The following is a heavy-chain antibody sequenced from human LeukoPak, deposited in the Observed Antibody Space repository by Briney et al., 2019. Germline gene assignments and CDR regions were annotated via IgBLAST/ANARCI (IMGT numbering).Heavy chain of an antibody. CDR3: ARDQGHDYAPVGSAKHAF. D-gene: IGHD4/OR15-4a*01. CDR2: ITTAGGA. Sequence: GGSLRLSCAASGFTFSSYAMSWVRQAPGKGREWVSYITTAGGAYYADSVKGRFTTSRDTSKNTLLLQMSNLRVDDTAIYFCARDQGHDYAPVGSAKHAFWGQGTLVAVSS. J-gene: IGHJ4*02. CDR1: GFTFSSYA. V-gene: IGHV3-23*01.